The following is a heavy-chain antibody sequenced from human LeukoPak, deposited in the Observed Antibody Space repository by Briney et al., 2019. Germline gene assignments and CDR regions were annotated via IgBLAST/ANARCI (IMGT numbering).Heavy chain of an antibody. D-gene: IGHD1-14*01. Sequence: SETLSLTCTVSGGSISSSPYYWGRIRQPPGKGLEWIGSIYYSGSTYYNPSLKSRVTISVDTSKNQFSLKLSSVTAADTAVYYCARDTRTYVAFDYWGQGTLVTVSS. CDR3: ARDTRTYVAFDY. CDR1: GGSISSSPYY. J-gene: IGHJ4*02. V-gene: IGHV4-39*07. CDR2: IYYSGST.